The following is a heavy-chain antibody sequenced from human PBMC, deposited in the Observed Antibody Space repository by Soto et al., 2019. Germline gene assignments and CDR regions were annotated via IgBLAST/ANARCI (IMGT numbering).Heavy chain of an antibody. J-gene: IGHJ4*02. V-gene: IGHV3-21*01. Sequence: GGSLRLSCAASGFTFSSYSMNWVRQAPGKGLEWVSSISSSSSYIYYADSVKGRFTISRDNAKNSLYLQMNSLRAEDTAVYYCAREVRNYYDSSGYYFFDYWGQGTLVTVSS. CDR2: ISSSSSYI. CDR3: AREVRNYYDSSGYYFFDY. D-gene: IGHD3-22*01. CDR1: GFTFSSYS.